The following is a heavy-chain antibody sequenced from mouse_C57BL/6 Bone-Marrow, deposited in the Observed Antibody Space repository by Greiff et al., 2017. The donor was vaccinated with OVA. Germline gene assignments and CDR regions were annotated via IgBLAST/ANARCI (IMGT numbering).Heavy chain of an antibody. CDR3: AREGLLWLRRYCDGYAMDY. Sequence: QVQLQQPGAELVRPGSSVKLSCKASGYTFTSYWMDWVKQRPGQGLEWIGNIYPSDSETHYNQKFKDKATLTVDKSSITAYMQHSSLTSEDSAVYYCAREGLLWLRRYCDGYAMDYWGQGTSVTVSS. D-gene: IGHD2-2*01. CDR2: IYPSDSET. V-gene: IGHV1-61*01. CDR1: GYTFTSYW. J-gene: IGHJ4*01.